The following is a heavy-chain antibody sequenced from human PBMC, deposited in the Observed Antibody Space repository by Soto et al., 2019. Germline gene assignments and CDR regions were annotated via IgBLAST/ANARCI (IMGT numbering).Heavy chain of an antibody. D-gene: IGHD2-21*02. CDR2: ISYDGSNK. CDR1: GFTFSSYD. CDR3: AKERSLVVTAMDV. V-gene: IGHV3-30*18. J-gene: IGHJ6*02. Sequence: GGSLRLSCAASGFTFSSYDMHWVRQAPGKGLEWVAVISYDGSNKYYADSVKGRFTISRDNSKNPLYLQMNSLRAEDTAVYYCAKERSLVVTAMDVWGQGTTVTVSS.